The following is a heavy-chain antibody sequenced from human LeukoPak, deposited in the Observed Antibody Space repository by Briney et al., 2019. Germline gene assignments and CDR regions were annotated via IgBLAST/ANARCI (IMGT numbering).Heavy chain of an antibody. D-gene: IGHD2-2*01. J-gene: IGHJ4*02. CDR3: ARGYRTSNSCSNFDY. Sequence: GESLKISCKGSGYSFSNYWVAWVRQMPGKGLEWMGIVYAGDSDTRYSPSFQGQVAISADKSISTAYLQWGSLKASDSAMYYCARGYRTSNSCSNFDYWGQGTLVTVSS. CDR1: GYSFSNYW. V-gene: IGHV5-51*01. CDR2: VYAGDSDT.